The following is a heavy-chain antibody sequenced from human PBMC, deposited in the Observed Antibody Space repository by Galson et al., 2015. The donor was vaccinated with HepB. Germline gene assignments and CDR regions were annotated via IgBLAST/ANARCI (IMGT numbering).Heavy chain of an antibody. CDR2: ISYDGSNK. V-gene: IGHV3-30-3*01. CDR3: ARGRYCSGGSCYSSYYYYGMDV. J-gene: IGHJ6*02. D-gene: IGHD2-15*01. Sequence: SLRLSCAASGFTFSSYAMHWVRQAPGKGLEWVAVISYDGSNKYYADSVKGRFTISRDNSKNTLYLQMNSLRAEDTAVYYCARGRYCSGGSCYSSYYYYGMDVWGQGTTVTVSS. CDR1: GFTFSSYA.